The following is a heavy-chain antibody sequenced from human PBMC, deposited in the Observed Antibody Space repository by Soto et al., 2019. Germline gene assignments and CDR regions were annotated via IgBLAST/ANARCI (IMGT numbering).Heavy chain of an antibody. J-gene: IGHJ6*03. V-gene: IGHV1-18*01. CDR2: ISAYNGNT. CDR1: GYTFTSYG. D-gene: IGHD5-12*01. CDR3: ARAATPSYYYYNYMDV. Sequence: GASVKVSCKASGYTFTSYGISWVRQAPGQGLEWMGWISAYNGNTNYAQKLQGRVTMTTDTSTSTAYMELRSLRSDDTAVYYCARAATPSYYYYNYMDVWGKGTTVTVSS.